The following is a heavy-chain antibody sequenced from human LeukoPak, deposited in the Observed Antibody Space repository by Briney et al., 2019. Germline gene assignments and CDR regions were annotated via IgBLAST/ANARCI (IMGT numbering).Heavy chain of an antibody. CDR3: ARDVRLLRLILATTY. D-gene: IGHD3-10*02. V-gene: IGHV5-10-1*01. CDR2: IEPSDSYT. CDR1: GSTSTSYW. Sequence: GASLMISCESSGSTSTSYWITWVRPLPGKGQERVGRIEPSDSYTNYGPSFQGRVTMSADKSISTAYLQWSSLKASDTAMYYCARDVRLLRLILATTYWGQGTLVTVSS. J-gene: IGHJ4*02.